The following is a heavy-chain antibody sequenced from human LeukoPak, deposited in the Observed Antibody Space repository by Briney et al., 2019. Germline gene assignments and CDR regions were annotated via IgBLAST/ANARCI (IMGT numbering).Heavy chain of an antibody. CDR1: GFTFSSYA. D-gene: IGHD6-19*01. CDR3: ARGLRSSGWLPDDY. V-gene: IGHV3-30*04. CDR2: ISYDGSNK. J-gene: IGHJ4*02. Sequence: TGGSLRLSCAASGFTFSSYAMHWVRQAPGKGLEWVAVISYDGSNKYYADSVKGRFTISRDNSKNTLYLQMNSLRAEDTAVYYCARGLRSSGWLPDDYWGQGTLVTVSS.